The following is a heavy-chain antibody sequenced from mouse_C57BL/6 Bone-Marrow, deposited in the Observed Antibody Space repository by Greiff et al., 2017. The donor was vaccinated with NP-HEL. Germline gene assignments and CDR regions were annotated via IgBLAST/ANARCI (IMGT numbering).Heavy chain of an antibody. CDR2: IDPENGDT. V-gene: IGHV14-4*01. Sequence: VQLQQSGAELVRPGASVKLSCTASGFNIKDDYMHWVKQRPEQGLEWIGWIDPENGDTEYASKFQGKATITADTSSNTAYLQLSSLTSEDTAVYYCTTGTTVVWGQGTLVTVSA. D-gene: IGHD1-1*01. CDR3: TTGTTVV. CDR1: GFNIKDDY. J-gene: IGHJ3*01.